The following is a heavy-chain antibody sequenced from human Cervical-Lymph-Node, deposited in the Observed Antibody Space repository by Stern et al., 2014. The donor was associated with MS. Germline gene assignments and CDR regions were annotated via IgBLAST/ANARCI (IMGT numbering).Heavy chain of an antibody. J-gene: IGHJ5*01. CDR1: GGSLSSGGYF. D-gene: IGHD2-2*01. Sequence: VQLVESGPGLVKPSQTLSLTCTVSGGSLSSGGYFLSWIRQHPGKGLEWIGYIYHSGSTYYNPSLTSRVTKSVATSKNQVRLDLSSVTAADTAVYYCARKGAIVPAAIENWFDSWGQGTLVTVSS. V-gene: IGHV4-31*03. CDR3: ARKGAIVPAAIENWFDS. CDR2: IYHSGST.